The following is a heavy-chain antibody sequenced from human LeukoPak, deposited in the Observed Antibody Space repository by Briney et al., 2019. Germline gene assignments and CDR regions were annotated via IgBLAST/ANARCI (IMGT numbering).Heavy chain of an antibody. V-gene: IGHV5-51*01. CDR3: ALGAVRGLHAFDI. Sequence: GESLKISCRGSGYSFTTYCSGWVRQMPGKGLEWMGIIYPGDSDTRYSPPFQGQVTISADKSVTTPYLQWSSLKASDTAMYYCALGAVRGLHAFDIWGQGTMVTVSS. CDR2: IYPGDSDT. CDR1: GYSFTTYC. J-gene: IGHJ3*02. D-gene: IGHD3-10*01.